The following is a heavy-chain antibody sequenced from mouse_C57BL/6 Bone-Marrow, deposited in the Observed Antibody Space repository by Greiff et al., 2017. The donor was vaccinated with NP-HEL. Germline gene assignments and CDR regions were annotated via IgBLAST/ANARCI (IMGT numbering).Heavy chain of an antibody. D-gene: IGHD1-1*01. V-gene: IGHV1-4*01. CDR3: ARRNYGYYAMDY. J-gene: IGHJ4*01. CDR1: GYTFTSYT. CDR2: INPSSGYT. Sequence: VKLQESGAELARPGASVKMSCKASGYTFTSYTMHWVKQRPGQGLEWIGYINPSSGYTKYNQKFKDKATLTADKSSSTAYMQLSSLTSEDSAVYYCARRNYGYYAMDYWGQGTSVTVSS.